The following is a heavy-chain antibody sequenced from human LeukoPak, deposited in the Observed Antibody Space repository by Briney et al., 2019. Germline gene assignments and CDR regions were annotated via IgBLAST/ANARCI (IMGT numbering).Heavy chain of an antibody. CDR1: GFTFSSYA. Sequence: GGSLRLSCAASGFTFSSYAMSWVRQAPGKGLEWVSVIYSGGSTYDADSVKGRFTISRDNSKNTLYLQMNSLRAEDTAVYYCARDRCSSTSCYPGDYYYYYMDVWGKGTTVTVSS. D-gene: IGHD2-2*01. CDR2: IYSGGST. CDR3: ARDRCSSTSCYPGDYYYYYMDV. V-gene: IGHV3-53*01. J-gene: IGHJ6*03.